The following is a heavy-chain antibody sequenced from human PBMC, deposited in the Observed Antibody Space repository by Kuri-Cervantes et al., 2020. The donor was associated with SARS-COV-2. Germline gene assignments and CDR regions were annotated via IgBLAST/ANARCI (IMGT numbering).Heavy chain of an antibody. V-gene: IGHV3-23*01. J-gene: IGHJ5*02. CDR1: GFTFSHYA. CDR2: ITISGLST. CDR3: AKIAGYNSGWYDD. Sequence: GGSLRLSCGASGFTFSHYAMSWFRQAPGKGLEWVSTITISGLSTHYADSVKGRFTISRDNSKNTVYLQMNSQRADDTAVYYCAKIAGYNSGWYDDWGQGTLVTVSS. D-gene: IGHD6-19*01.